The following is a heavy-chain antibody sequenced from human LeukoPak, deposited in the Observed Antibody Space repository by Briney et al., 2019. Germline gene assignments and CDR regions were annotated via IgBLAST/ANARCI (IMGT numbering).Heavy chain of an antibody. CDR1: GFTFSSYS. Sequence: GGSLRLSCAASGFTFSSYSMNWVRHAPGKGLEWVSSISSSSSYIYYADSVKGRFTISRDNAKNSLYLQMNSLRAEDTAVYYCARDLVGYDILTGYYKPYYGMDVWGKGTTVTVSS. J-gene: IGHJ6*04. V-gene: IGHV3-21*01. D-gene: IGHD3-9*01. CDR3: ARDLVGYDILTGYYKPYYGMDV. CDR2: ISSSSSYI.